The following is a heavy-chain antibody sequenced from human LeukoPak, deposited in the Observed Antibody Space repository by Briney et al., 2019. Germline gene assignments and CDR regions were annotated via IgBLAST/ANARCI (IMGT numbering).Heavy chain of an antibody. CDR3: AKDGYCSSTSCYLWMAFAY. V-gene: IGHV3-30*18. D-gene: IGHD2-2*01. Sequence: GGSLRLSCAASGFIFDNFGMHWVRQVPGKGLEWLALISHDGSNEYYGDFVKGRFTTSRDNSKNTVYLQMNALRPEDTAMYYCAKDGYCSSTSCYLWMAFAYWGQGTLVTVSS. J-gene: IGHJ4*02. CDR2: ISHDGSNE. CDR1: GFIFDNFG.